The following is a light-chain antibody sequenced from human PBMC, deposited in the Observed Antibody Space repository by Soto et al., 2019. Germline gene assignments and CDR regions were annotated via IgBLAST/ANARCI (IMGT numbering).Light chain of an antibody. Sequence: EVVLTQSPGTLSLSPWERATLSCRASQSVAANYLAWYQQKRGQAPRLLIYGASSRATGIPDRVSGSGSGTDFTLTISRLEPEDFSVYYCHQYGTAPLTFGPGTKVDIK. V-gene: IGKV3-20*01. J-gene: IGKJ3*01. CDR3: HQYGTAPLT. CDR2: GAS. CDR1: QSVAANY.